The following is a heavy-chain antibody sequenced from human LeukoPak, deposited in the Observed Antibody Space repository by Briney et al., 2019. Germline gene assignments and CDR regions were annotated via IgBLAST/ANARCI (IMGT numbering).Heavy chain of an antibody. CDR2: ISESGDRT. J-gene: IGHJ6*03. CDR1: GFPFSTYA. CDR3: ARAALVVPPVWYRKDYYYMDV. V-gene: IGHV3-23*01. D-gene: IGHD2-8*02. Sequence: GGSLRLSCAASGFPFSTYAMNWVRQAPGKGLEWVSSISESGDRTFYADSVKGRFTVSRDNSKNTLYMEMISLRGDDTAVYYCARAALVVPPVWYRKDYYYMDVWGKGTTVTISS.